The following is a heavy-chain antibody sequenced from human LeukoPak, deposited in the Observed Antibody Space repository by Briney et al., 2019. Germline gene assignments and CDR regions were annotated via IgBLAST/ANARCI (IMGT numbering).Heavy chain of an antibody. D-gene: IGHD3-10*01. CDR1: GGSISSYY. J-gene: IGHJ6*02. CDR3: ARHIITMVRGVPSGMDV. V-gene: IGHV4-59*08. Sequence: PSETLSLTCTVPGGSISSYYWSWIRQPPGKGLEWIGYIYYSGSTNYNPSLKSRVTISVDTSKNQFSLKLSSVTAADTAMYYCARHIITMVRGVPSGMDVWGQGTTVTVSS. CDR2: IYYSGST.